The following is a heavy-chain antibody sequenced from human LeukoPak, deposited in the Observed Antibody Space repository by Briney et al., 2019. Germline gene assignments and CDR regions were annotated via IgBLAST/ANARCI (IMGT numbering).Heavy chain of an antibody. J-gene: IGHJ4*02. D-gene: IGHD1-26*01. V-gene: IGHV3-23*01. CDR2: ISGSGDNT. Sequence: GGSLRLSCAASGFTFAHYAMSWVRQAPGKGLEWVSTISGSGDNTHYADFVKGRFTVSRDNSGNTLYLQMNSLRDDDTATYYCAKDVGVVLFDYWGQGTLVTVSS. CDR1: GFTFAHYA. CDR3: AKDVGVVLFDY.